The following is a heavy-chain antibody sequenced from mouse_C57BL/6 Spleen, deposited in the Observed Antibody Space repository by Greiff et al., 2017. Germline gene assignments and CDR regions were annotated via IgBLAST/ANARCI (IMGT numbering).Heavy chain of an antibody. V-gene: IGHV1-55*01. CDR2: IYPGSGST. J-gene: IGHJ3*01. D-gene: IGHD2-4*01. Sequence: QVQLQQPGAELVKPGASVKMSCKASGYTFASYWITWVKQRPGQGLEWIGDIYPGSGSTNYNEKFKSKATLTVDTSSSTAYMQLSSLTSEDSAVYYCARDYDYDKGAWFAYWGQGTLVTVSA. CDR1: GYTFASYW. CDR3: ARDYDYDKGAWFAY.